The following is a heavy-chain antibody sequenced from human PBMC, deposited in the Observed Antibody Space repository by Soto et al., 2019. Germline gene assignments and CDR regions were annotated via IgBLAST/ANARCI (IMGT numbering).Heavy chain of an antibody. J-gene: IGHJ6*02. D-gene: IGHD4-4*01. Sequence: QVQLQESGPGLVKPSETLSLTCTVSGGSISSYYWSWIRQPPGKGLEWIGSIYYSGSTNYNPSLKSRVTISVDTSKNQFSLKLSSVTAADTAVYYCARDSVTTLFQNYYYYGMDVWGQGTTVTVSS. CDR3: ARDSVTTLFQNYYYYGMDV. V-gene: IGHV4-59*01. CDR2: IYYSGST. CDR1: GGSISSYY.